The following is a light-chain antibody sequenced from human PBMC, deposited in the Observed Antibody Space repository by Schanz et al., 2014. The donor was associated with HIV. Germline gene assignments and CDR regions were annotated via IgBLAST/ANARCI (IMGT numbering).Light chain of an antibody. CDR3: HQNSDWPRT. Sequence: VMRQSPATLSVSPGGRATLSCRASQSVSTYLAWYQQKPGQAPRLLIYDASNRATGIPDRFSGFRSGTDLTLAISRLEPEDVAVYYCHQNSDWPRTFGGGTRVEIK. CDR2: DAS. CDR1: QSVSTY. V-gene: IGKV3-11*01. J-gene: IGKJ4*01.